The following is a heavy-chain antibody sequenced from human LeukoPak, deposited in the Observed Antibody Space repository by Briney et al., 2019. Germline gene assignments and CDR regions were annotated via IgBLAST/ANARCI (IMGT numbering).Heavy chain of an antibody. V-gene: IGHV3-48*02. Sequence: GSLGLSCGASGFPFNNYNMDWIRQGPGEGLELGAYISSDSRNTIYYADSVKGRFTISRDTAKNSVYLQMSSLRDDDTAVYYCARGTFDYVADFWGQGTLVRVSS. CDR2: ISSDSRNTI. D-gene: IGHD3-16*01. CDR1: GFPFNNYN. J-gene: IGHJ4*02. CDR3: ARGTFDYVADF.